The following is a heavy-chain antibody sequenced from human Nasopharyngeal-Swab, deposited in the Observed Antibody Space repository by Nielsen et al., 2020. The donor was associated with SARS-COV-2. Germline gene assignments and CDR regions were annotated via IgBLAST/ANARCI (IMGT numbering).Heavy chain of an antibody. CDR1: GFTFSSYG. CDR3: AREAAGTGSYPDY. V-gene: IGHV3-33*01. J-gene: IGHJ4*02. CDR2: IWYDGSNK. Sequence: GGSLRLSCAASGFTFSSYGMHWVRQAPGKGLEWVAVIWYDGSNKYYADSVKGRFTISRDNSKNTLYLQMNSLRAEDTAVYYCAREAAGTGSYPDYWGQGTLVTVSS. D-gene: IGHD6-13*01.